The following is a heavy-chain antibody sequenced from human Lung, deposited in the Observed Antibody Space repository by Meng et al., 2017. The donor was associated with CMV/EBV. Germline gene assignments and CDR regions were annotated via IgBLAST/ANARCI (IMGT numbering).Heavy chain of an antibody. CDR1: GDIVSSNSAA. Sequence: QVRRQRQGTGLVKPSQTLSLTCAISGDIVSSNSAAWHWIRQSPSRGLEWLGRTYYRSKWYHEYAVSVKSRITISPDTPKNQFSLQLNSMTPEDTAVYYCARGINGGCGDWGQGTLVTVSS. V-gene: IGHV6-1*01. CDR2: TYYRSKWYH. D-gene: IGHD4-23*01. CDR3: ARGINGGCGD. J-gene: IGHJ4*02.